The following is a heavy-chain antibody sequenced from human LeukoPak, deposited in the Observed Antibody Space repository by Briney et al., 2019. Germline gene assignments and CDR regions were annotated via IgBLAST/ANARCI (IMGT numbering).Heavy chain of an antibody. CDR2: IYYSGST. Sequence: SETLSLTCTVSGGSISSYYWSWIRQPPGKGLEWIGYIYYSGSTNCNPSLKSRVTISVDTSKNQFSLKLSSVTAADTAVYYCAGQRVVEYYFADWGQVTLVTVSS. V-gene: IGHV4-59*01. CDR1: GGSISSYY. D-gene: IGHD2-15*01. CDR3: AGQRVVEYYFAD. J-gene: IGHJ4*02.